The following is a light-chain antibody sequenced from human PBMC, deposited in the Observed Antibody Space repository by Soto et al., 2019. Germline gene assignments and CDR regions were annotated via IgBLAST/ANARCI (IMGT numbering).Light chain of an antibody. CDR3: QQYHTSPLT. CDR1: PSVSSSY. J-gene: IGKJ1*01. CDR2: GAS. Sequence: IVLTQSPGTLSLSPGERATLSCRASPSVSSSYIAWYQQKRGQAPRRLTYGASIRATGIPDRFSGSGSGTDFPLTISRLEPEDFALYSCQQYHTSPLTFGKGTKL. V-gene: IGKV3-20*01.